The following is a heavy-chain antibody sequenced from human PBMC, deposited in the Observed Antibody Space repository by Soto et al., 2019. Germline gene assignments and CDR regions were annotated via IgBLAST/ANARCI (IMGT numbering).Heavy chain of an antibody. CDR2: IWYDGSNK. Sequence: QVQLVESGGGVVQPGRSLRLSCAASGFTFSSYGMHWVRQAPGKGLEWVAVIWYDGSNKYYADSVKGRFTISRDNSKNSLYQQMNSLRAEDTVVYYCARGERRITIFGVVAPYYYGMDVWGQGTTVTVSS. CDR1: GFTFSSYG. J-gene: IGHJ6*02. D-gene: IGHD3-3*01. CDR3: ARGERRITIFGVVAPYYYGMDV. V-gene: IGHV3-33*01.